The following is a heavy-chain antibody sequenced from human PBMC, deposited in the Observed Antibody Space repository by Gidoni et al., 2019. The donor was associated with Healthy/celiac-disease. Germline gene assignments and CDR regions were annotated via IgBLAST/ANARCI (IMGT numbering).Heavy chain of an antibody. CDR3: ARVPITMIRSFDY. CDR2: ISSSSSYI. V-gene: IGHV3-21*01. Sequence: EVQLVESGGGLFKPGGSLSRPCSPSGFTFSSYSMTWVRQAPGKGLEWVASISSSSSYIYYADSVKGRFTISRDNAKNSLYLQMNSLRAEDTAVYYCARVPITMIRSFDYWGQGTLVTVSS. CDR1: GFTFSSYS. D-gene: IGHD3-22*01. J-gene: IGHJ4*02.